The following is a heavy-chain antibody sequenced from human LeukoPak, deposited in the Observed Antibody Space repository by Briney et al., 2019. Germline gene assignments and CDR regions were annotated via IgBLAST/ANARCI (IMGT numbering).Heavy chain of an antibody. V-gene: IGHV3-21*01. CDR2: ITTSSDYK. D-gene: IGHD6-13*01. J-gene: IGHJ4*02. CDR3: ARDPAATPLDY. Sequence: GGSLRLSCAASGFTFSSYAMSWVRQAPGKGLEWVSSITTSSDYKYYADSLRGRLTISRDNAKNSLFLQMNSLRGDDTAVYYCARDPAATPLDYWGQGILVTVSS. CDR1: GFTFSSYA.